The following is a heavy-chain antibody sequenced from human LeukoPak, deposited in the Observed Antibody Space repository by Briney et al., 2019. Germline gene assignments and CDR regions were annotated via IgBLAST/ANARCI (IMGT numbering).Heavy chain of an antibody. V-gene: IGHV3-21*01. D-gene: IGHD5-18*01. J-gene: IGHJ5*02. CDR3: ARRRYSYYLWFDP. Sequence: GGSLRLSCAASGFTFSSYSMNWVRQAPGKGLEWVSSISSSSSYIYYADSVKGRFTISRDNAKNSLYLQMNSLRAEDTAVYYCARRRYSYYLWFDPWGQGTLVTVSS. CDR2: ISSSSSYI. CDR1: GFTFSSYS.